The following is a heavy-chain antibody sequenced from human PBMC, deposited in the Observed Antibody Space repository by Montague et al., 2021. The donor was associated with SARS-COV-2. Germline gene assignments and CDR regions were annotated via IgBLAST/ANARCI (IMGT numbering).Heavy chain of an antibody. CDR1: GFPFSSYW. CDR2: IKQDGSEK. CDR3: ASDGSGAVAGGGYYYYGMDV. D-gene: IGHD6-19*01. V-gene: IGHV3-7*01. Sequence: CQRLSCAASGFPFSSYWMSLVRQAPGKGLEWVANIKQDGSEKYYVDSVKGRFTISRDNAKNSLYLQMNSLGAEDTAVYYCASDGSGAVAGGGYYYYGMDVWGQGTTVTVSS. J-gene: IGHJ6*02.